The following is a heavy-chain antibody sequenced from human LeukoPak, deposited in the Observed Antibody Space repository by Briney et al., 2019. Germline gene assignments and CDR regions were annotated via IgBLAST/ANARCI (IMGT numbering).Heavy chain of an antibody. CDR1: GFTFTNHW. V-gene: IGHV3-74*01. J-gene: IGHJ4*02. CDR3: ARDLSYSGIDY. CDR2: IKSDGSIT. D-gene: IGHD1-26*01. Sequence: GGSLRLSCAASGFTFTNHWMHWVRQAPGKGLVWVSRIKSDGSITEYADSVKGRFTISRDNAKNTLYLQMNSLRAEDTAVYYSARDLSYSGIDYWGQGTLVTVSS.